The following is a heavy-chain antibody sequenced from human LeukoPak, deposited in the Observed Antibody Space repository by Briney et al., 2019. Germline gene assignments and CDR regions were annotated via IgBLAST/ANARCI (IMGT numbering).Heavy chain of an antibody. CDR3: ARVSGIMVRGVRY. D-gene: IGHD3-10*01. J-gene: IGHJ4*02. CDR2: MNPNSGNT. Sequence: GASVKVSCKASGYTFTGYYMHWVGQAPGQGLEWMGWMNPNSGNTGYAQKFQGRVTMTRNTSISTAYMELSSLRSEDTAVYYCARVSGIMVRGVRYWGQGTLVTVSS. CDR1: GYTFTGYY. V-gene: IGHV1-8*02.